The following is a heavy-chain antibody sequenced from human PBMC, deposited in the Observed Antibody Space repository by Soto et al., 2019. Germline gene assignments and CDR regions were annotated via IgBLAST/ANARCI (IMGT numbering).Heavy chain of an antibody. D-gene: IGHD3-10*01. CDR3: AKKVNAGSGSQFFDY. CDR1: GFTFSSYS. CDR2: FRSGGDDDTT. Sequence: GGSLRLSCAASGFTFSSYSMSWVRQAPGKGLEWVSGFRSGGDDDTTYYADSVRGRFTISRDNSKNTLFLQMNSLRAEDTAIYYCAKKVNAGSGSQFFDYWGQGTLVTVSS. V-gene: IGHV3-23*01. J-gene: IGHJ4*02.